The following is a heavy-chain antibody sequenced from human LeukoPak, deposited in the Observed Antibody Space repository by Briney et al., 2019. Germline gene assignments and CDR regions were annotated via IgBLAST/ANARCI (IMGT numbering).Heavy chain of an antibody. CDR1: GYTFSNYD. Sequence: EASVKVSCKASGYTFSNYDINWVRQATGQGLEWMGWMNPSSGNTGYAQKFQDRVTMTRNTTISTAYMQLSSLSSEDTAVYYCVRGPSCSSMPSPYWFDPWGQGTLVTVSS. V-gene: IGHV1-8*01. CDR2: MNPSSGNT. J-gene: IGHJ5*02. D-gene: IGHD2-2*01. CDR3: VRGPSCSSMPSPYWFDP.